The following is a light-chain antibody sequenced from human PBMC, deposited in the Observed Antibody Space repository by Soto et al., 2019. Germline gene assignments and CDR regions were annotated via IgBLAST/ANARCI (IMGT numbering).Light chain of an antibody. Sequence: QSALTQPASVSGSPGQSITISCTRTSSDVGSYNLVSWYQQHPGKAPKLMIYEVSKRPSGVSNRFSGSKSGNTASLTISGLQAEDEADYYCCSYAGSSTFWVFGTGTKVTVL. CDR1: SSDVGSYNL. V-gene: IGLV2-23*02. CDR3: CSYAGSSTFWV. J-gene: IGLJ1*01. CDR2: EVS.